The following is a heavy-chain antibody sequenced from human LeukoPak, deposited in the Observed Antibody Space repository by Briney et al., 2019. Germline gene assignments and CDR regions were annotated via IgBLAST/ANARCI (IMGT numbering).Heavy chain of an antibody. CDR1: GYTFADYG. CDR2: IRANDGKT. D-gene: IGHD6-19*01. V-gene: IGHV1-18*01. CDR3: ASDRLSSSGRGGGYAFDI. Sequence: ASVKVSCKTSGYTFADYGIIWVRQAPGQGLEWMGWIRANDGKTNYAQKFQDRVTMTTDTSTVTAYMELRSLRSDDTAVYSCASDRLSSSGRGGGYAFDIWGQGTMVIVSS. J-gene: IGHJ3*02.